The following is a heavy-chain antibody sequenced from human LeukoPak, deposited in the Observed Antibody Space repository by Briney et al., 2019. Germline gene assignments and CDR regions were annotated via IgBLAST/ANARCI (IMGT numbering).Heavy chain of an antibody. CDR3: ARDQRGITTVRGIHFDY. CDR1: GFTFSSYS. J-gene: IGHJ4*02. D-gene: IGHD3-10*01. CDR2: ISSSSSYI. Sequence: PGGSLRLSCAASGFTFSSYSMNWVRQAPGKGLEWVSSISSSSSYIYYADSVKGRFTISRDNAKNSLYLQMNSLRAEDTAVYYCARDQRGITTVRGIHFDYWGQGTLVTVSS. V-gene: IGHV3-21*01.